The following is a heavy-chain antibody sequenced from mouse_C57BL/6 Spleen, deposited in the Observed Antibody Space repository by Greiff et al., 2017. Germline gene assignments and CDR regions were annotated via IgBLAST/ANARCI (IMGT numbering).Heavy chain of an antibody. CDR2: IDPENGDT. CDR1: GFNIKDDY. J-gene: IGHJ3*01. D-gene: IGHD2-14*01. V-gene: IGHV14-4*01. CDR3: TTGYLRGGFAY. Sequence: EVQLQQSGAELVRPGASVKLSCTASGFNIKDDYMHWVKQRPEQGLEWIGWIDPENGDTEYASKFQGKATITADTASNTAYLQLSSLTSEDTAVYYCTTGYLRGGFAYWGQGTLVTVSA.